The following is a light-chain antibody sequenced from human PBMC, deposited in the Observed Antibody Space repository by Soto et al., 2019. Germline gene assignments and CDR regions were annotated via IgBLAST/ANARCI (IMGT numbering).Light chain of an antibody. V-gene: IGLV2-14*01. CDR1: SSDVGAYNY. Sequence: QSVLTQPASVSGSPGQSITISCTGTSSDVGAYNYVSWYQQHPGKAPKLMIYEVSNRPSGVSNRFSGSKSGNTASLTISGRQAEDEADYYCTSYTRSSTLVFGGGTKLTVL. CDR3: TSYTRSSTLV. CDR2: EVS. J-gene: IGLJ2*01.